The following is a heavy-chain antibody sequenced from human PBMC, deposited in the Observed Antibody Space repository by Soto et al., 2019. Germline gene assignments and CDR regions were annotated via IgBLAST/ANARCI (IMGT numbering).Heavy chain of an antibody. CDR1: GYTFTSYA. J-gene: IGHJ4*02. CDR2: INGGNGDT. CDR3: ATAYSSGWAFDN. D-gene: IGHD6-25*01. V-gene: IGHV1-3*01. Sequence: QVQLVQSGAEVKKPGASVKVSCKASGYTFTSYAIHWVRQAPGQRLEWMGWINGGNGDTKYSEEFQGRVTITRDTSASTAYMELITLRPEDTAVYYCATAYSSGWAFDNWGQGTLVTVSS.